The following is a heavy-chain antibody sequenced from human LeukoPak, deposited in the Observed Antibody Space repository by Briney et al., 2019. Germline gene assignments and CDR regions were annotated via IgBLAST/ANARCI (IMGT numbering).Heavy chain of an antibody. V-gene: IGHV4-59*01. Sequence: SETLSLTCTVSGGSISSYYWSWIRQPPGKGLEWIGYIYYSGSTNYNPSLKSRVTISVDTSKNQSSLKLSSVTAADTAVYYCARDHEVATIGEDYYYGMDVWGQGTTVTVSS. J-gene: IGHJ6*02. CDR1: GGSISSYY. CDR3: ARDHEVATIGEDYYYGMDV. CDR2: IYYSGST. D-gene: IGHD5-12*01.